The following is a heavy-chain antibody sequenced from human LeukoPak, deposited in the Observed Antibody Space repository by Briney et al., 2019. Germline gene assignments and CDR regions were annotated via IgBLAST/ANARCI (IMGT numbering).Heavy chain of an antibody. Sequence: GGSLRLSCAASGFTVSSNYMSWVRQAPGKGLEWVSVIYSGGSTYYADSVKGRFTISRDNSKNTLYLQMTGLRAEDTAVYYCARYEADAFDIWGQGTMVTVSS. J-gene: IGHJ3*02. V-gene: IGHV3-53*01. CDR1: GFTVSSNY. CDR3: ARYEADAFDI. D-gene: IGHD3-3*01. CDR2: IYSGGST.